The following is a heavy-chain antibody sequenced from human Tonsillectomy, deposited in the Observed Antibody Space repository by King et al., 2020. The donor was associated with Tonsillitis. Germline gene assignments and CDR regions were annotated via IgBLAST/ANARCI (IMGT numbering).Heavy chain of an antibody. J-gene: IGHJ4*02. D-gene: IGHD2-2*01. CDR1: GFTFSDFW. Sequence: VQLVEAGGGLVQPGGSLRLSCAASGFTFSDFWITWVRQAPGKGLEWVANIKQDGSANFYVAFVKGRFSISRDNANNLLSLQMNSLRAEDTAVYYCVGPYHSTPDYWGQGTLVTVSS. V-gene: IGHV3-7*03. CDR3: VGPYHSTPDY. CDR2: IKQDGSAN.